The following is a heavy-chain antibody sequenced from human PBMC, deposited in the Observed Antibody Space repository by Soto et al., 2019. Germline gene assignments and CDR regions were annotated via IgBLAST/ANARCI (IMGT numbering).Heavy chain of an antibody. V-gene: IGHV1-46*01. CDR3: ARDLSLAAAGTDAFDI. D-gene: IGHD6-13*01. Sequence: ASVKVSCKASGYTFTSYYMHWVRQAPGQGLEWMGLINPSGGSTSYAQKFQGRVTMTRDTSTSTVYMELSSLRSEDTAVYYCARDLSLAAAGTDAFDIWGQGTMVTVSS. J-gene: IGHJ3*02. CDR1: GYTFTSYY. CDR2: INPSGGST.